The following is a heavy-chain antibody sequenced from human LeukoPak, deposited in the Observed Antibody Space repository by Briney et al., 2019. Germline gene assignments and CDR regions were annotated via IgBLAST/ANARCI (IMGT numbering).Heavy chain of an antibody. CDR2: VGAGGRRT. Sequence: GGSLRLSCAASGFTFSSYAMTRVRQAPGKGQEWDSTVGAGGRRTYYADSVRGRFTISRDNSKSTVYLQMNTLRAEDTAVYYCAKGLDYYGSGSYDHWGQGTLVTVSS. CDR3: AKGLDYYGSGSYDH. J-gene: IGHJ4*02. D-gene: IGHD3-10*01. V-gene: IGHV3-23*01. CDR1: GFTFSSYA.